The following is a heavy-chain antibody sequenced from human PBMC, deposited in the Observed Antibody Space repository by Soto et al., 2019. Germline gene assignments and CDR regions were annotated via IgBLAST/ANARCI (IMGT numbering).Heavy chain of an antibody. CDR2: IYPGDSDT. CDR3: ARHRLLGTRDAFDI. D-gene: IGHD7-27*01. V-gene: IGHV5-51*01. J-gene: IGHJ3*02. CDR1: GYSFTSYW. Sequence: ASVKVSCKGSGYSFTSYWIGWVRQMPGKGLEWMGIIYPGDSDTRYSPSFQGQVTISADKSISTAYLQWSSLKASDTAMYYCARHRLLGTRDAFDIWGQGTMVTVSS.